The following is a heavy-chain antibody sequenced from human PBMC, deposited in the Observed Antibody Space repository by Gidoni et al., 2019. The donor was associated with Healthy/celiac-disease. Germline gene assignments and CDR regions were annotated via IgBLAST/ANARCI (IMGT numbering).Heavy chain of an antibody. CDR3: ASAVDTAMVRN. Sequence: QVQLQQWGAGLLKPSETLSLTCAVYGGSFSGYYWSWIRQPPGKGLEWIGESNHSGSTNYNPSLKSRVTISVDTSKNQFSLKLSSVTAADTAVYYCASAVDTAMVRNWGQGTLVTVSS. J-gene: IGHJ4*02. CDR1: GGSFSGYY. D-gene: IGHD5-18*01. V-gene: IGHV4-34*01. CDR2: SNHSGST.